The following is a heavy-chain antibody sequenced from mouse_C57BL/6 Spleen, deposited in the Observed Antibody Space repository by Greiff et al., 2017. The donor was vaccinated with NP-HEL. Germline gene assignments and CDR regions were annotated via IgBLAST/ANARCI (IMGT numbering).Heavy chain of an antibody. CDR3: AKALITTVVAPGFAY. CDR1: GYTFTSYW. J-gene: IGHJ3*01. CDR2: INPSNGGT. D-gene: IGHD1-1*01. V-gene: IGHV1-53*01. Sequence: QVQLQQPGTELVKPGASVKLSCKASGYTFTSYWMHWVKQRPGQGLEWIGNINPSNGGTNYNEKFKSKATLTVDKSSSTAYMQLSSLTSEDSAVYDCAKALITTVVAPGFAYWGQGTLVTVSA.